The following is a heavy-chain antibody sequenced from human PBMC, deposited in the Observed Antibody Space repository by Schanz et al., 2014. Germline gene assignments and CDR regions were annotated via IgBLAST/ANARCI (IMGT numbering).Heavy chain of an antibody. D-gene: IGHD3-10*01. CDR2: ISGSGGST. Sequence: EVQLLESGGGLVQPGESLRVSCAASGFTFSSYAMSWVRQAPGKGLEWVSGISGSGGSTYYADSVKRRFTISRDISKNTLHLQVTSLRAEDTAIYYCARDGNYYGSRNYYKTPYYVDYWGQGTLVTVSS. CDR1: GFTFSSYA. CDR3: ARDGNYYGSRNYYKTPYYVDY. J-gene: IGHJ4*02. V-gene: IGHV3-23*01.